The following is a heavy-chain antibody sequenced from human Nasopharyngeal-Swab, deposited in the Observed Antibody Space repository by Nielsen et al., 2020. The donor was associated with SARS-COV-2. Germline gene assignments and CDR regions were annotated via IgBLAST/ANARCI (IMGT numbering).Heavy chain of an antibody. CDR3: ATTPRRFLGWFLFHF. J-gene: IGHJ4*02. CDR1: GYTLTELS. D-gene: IGHD3-3*01. CDR2: FAPEDGET. Sequence: ASAKVSCKVSGYTLTELSMHWVRQAPGQGLEWMGGFAPEDGETIYAQKFQGRVTMTKDTSTDTAYMELSSLRSEDTTVYYCATTPRRFLGWFLFHFWGQGTLVTVSS. V-gene: IGHV1-24*01.